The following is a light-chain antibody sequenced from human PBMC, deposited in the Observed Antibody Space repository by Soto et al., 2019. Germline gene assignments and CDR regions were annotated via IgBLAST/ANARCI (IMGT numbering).Light chain of an antibody. V-gene: IGLV2-23*02. Sequence: QSALTQPASVSGSPGQSITISCTGTSSDVGSYNLVSWYQHHPGKAPKLMIYEVSKRPSGVSNRFSGSKSGNTASLTISGLQAEDEADYYCCSYAGRSTYYVFGTGTKLTVL. CDR1: SSDVGSYNL. CDR3: CSYAGRSTYYV. CDR2: EVS. J-gene: IGLJ1*01.